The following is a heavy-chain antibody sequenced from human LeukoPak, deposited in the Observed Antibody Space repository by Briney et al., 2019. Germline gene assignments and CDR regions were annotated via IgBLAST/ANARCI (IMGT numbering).Heavy chain of an antibody. J-gene: IGHJ4*02. Sequence: GGSLRLSCAASGFSFTSYWMHWVRQAPGKGLVWVSRINSDGSGTTYADSVKGRFTMSRDNAKNTLYLQMNSLRAEDTAVYFCARAYQTLPAGYWGQGTLVTVSS. D-gene: IGHD2-2*01. CDR2: INSDGSGT. V-gene: IGHV3-74*01. CDR3: ARAYQTLPAGY. CDR1: GFSFTSYW.